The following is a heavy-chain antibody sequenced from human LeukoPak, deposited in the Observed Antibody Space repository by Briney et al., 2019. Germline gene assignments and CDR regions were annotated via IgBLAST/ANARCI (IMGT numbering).Heavy chain of an antibody. CDR1: GFTFSNYS. CDR2: ISSSSNTI. CDR3: AKDKYTYGYHYFDY. Sequence: GGSLRLSCAASGFTFSNYSMNWVRQAPGKGLEWVSYISSSSNTIYYADSVKGRFTISRDNAKNSLSLQMNSLRAEDTAVYYCAKDKYTYGYHYFDYWGQGTLVTVSS. D-gene: IGHD5-18*01. V-gene: IGHV3-48*01. J-gene: IGHJ4*02.